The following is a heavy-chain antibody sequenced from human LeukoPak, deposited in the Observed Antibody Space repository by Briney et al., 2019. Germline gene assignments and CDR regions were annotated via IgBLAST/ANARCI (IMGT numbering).Heavy chain of an antibody. Sequence: GGSLRLSCAASGFTFTSYSMNWIRQAPGKGLEWVSTISGGGGSTYYADSVKGRFTISRDNSKNTLYLRVNSLRAEDTAVYYCAKGGKWDVTPFDYWGQGTLVTVSS. D-gene: IGHD1-26*01. CDR3: AKGGKWDVTPFDY. V-gene: IGHV3-23*01. J-gene: IGHJ4*02. CDR1: GFTFTSYS. CDR2: ISGGGGST.